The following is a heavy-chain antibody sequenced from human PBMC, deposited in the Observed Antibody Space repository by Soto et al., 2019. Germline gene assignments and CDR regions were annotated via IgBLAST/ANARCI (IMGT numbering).Heavy chain of an antibody. CDR3: ARTIAAAGTWFDP. V-gene: IGHV4-59*01. D-gene: IGHD6-13*01. CDR1: GGSISSYY. J-gene: IGHJ5*02. CDR2: IYYSGST. Sequence: SETLSLTCTVSGGSISSYYWRWIRQPPGKGLEWIGYIYYSGSTNYNPSLKSRVTISVDTSKNQFSLRLSSVTAADTAVYYCARTIAAAGTWFDPWGQGTLVTVS.